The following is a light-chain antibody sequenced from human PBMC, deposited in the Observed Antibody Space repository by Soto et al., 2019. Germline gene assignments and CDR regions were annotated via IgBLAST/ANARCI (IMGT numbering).Light chain of an antibody. V-gene: IGKV1-5*03. J-gene: IGKJ2*01. CDR1: QSISSW. CDR3: QQYNSYPYT. Sequence: DIQMTQSPSTLSASVGDRVTITCRASQSISSWLAWYQQKPGKAPKLLIYKASSLESGVPSRFSGSGSGTEFTLTISSLQPDDFATYYCQQYNSYPYTFGQGSKLEIK. CDR2: KAS.